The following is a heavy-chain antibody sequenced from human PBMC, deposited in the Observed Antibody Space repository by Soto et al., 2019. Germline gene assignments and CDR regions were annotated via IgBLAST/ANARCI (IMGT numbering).Heavy chain of an antibody. V-gene: IGHV3-30-3*01. J-gene: IGHJ6*02. CDR1: GFTFSSYA. CDR3: ASGGLYCGGDCYPFVRYGMDV. Sequence: GGSLRLSCAASGFTFSSYAMHWVRQAPGKGLEWVAVISYDGSNKYYADSVKGRFTISRDNSKNTLYLQMNSLRAEDTAVYYCASGGLYCGGDCYPFVRYGMDVWGQGTTVTVSS. D-gene: IGHD2-21*02. CDR2: ISYDGSNK.